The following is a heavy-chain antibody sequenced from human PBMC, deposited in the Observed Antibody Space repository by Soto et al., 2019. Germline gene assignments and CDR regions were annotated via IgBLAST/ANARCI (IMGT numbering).Heavy chain of an antibody. V-gene: IGHV1-18*01. CDR3: ARSLVLTGYYLTNWFDP. J-gene: IGHJ5*02. CDR2: ISAYNGNT. Sequence: ASVKVSCKASGYTFTSYGISWVRQAPGQGLEWMGWISAYNGNTNYAQKIQGRVTMTTDTSTSTAYMELRSLRSDDTAVYYCARSLVLTGYYLTNWFDPWGQGTLVTVSS. CDR1: GYTFTSYG. D-gene: IGHD3-9*01.